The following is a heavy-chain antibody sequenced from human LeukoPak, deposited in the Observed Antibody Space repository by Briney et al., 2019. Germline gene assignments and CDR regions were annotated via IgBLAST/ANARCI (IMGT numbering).Heavy chain of an antibody. D-gene: IGHD5-18*01. CDR2: IYYTGTT. CDR1: GGSIISTTYY. J-gene: IGHJ4*02. CDR3: ATYSLSYGHHDY. V-gene: IGHV4-39*01. Sequence: PSETLSLTCTVYGGSIISTTYYWGWIRQPPGKGLEWIGSIYYTGTTYYNPSLKSRVTVSVDTSKTQFSLKLSCVTAADTAVYYCATYSLSYGHHDYWGQGTLVTVSS.